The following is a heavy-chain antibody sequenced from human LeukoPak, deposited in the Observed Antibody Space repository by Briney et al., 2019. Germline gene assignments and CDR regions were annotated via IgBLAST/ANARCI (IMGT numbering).Heavy chain of an antibody. CDR2: ISGSGGST. J-gene: IGHJ4*02. Sequence: QAGGSLRLSCAASGFTFSSYTMSWVRQAPGKGLEWVSVISGSGGSTYYADSVKGRLTISRDNSKNTLYLQMNSLRAEDTALYYCAKAQHSSGWYGFDYWGQGTLVTVSS. D-gene: IGHD6-19*01. CDR3: AKAQHSSGWYGFDY. V-gene: IGHV3-23*01. CDR1: GFTFSSYT.